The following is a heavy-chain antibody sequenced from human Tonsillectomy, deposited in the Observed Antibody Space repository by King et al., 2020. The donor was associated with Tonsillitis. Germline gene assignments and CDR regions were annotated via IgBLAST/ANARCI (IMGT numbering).Heavy chain of an antibody. J-gene: IGHJ4*02. D-gene: IGHD1-26*01. V-gene: IGHV3-7*01. Sequence: VQLVESGGGLVQPGGSLRLSCAASGFTFSSFWMTWVRQAPGRGLEWVANIKQDGSEKNYVDSVKGRFTVSRDNAKTSLFLQLHSPRAEDTAVYYCATSGSGHPFYFDYWGQGTLVTVSS. CDR2: IKQDGSEK. CDR1: GFTFSSFW. CDR3: ATSGSGHPFYFDY.